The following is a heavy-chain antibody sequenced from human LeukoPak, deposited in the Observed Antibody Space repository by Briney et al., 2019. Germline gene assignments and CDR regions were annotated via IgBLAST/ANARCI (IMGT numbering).Heavy chain of an antibody. Sequence: GGSLRLSCAASGFTFSSYWMHWVRQAPGKGLVWVSRIKSDGSSTSYADSVKGRFTISRDNAKNSLYLQMNSLRAEDTAVYYCASEKGDEGFDYWGQGTLVTVSS. V-gene: IGHV3-74*01. J-gene: IGHJ4*02. CDR2: IKSDGSST. CDR1: GFTFSSYW. D-gene: IGHD2-21*01. CDR3: ASEKGDEGFDY.